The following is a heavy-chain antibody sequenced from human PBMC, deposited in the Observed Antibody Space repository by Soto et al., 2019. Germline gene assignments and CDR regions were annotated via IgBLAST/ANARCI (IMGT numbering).Heavy chain of an antibody. D-gene: IGHD6-6*01. CDR1: GGSISSGYYY. J-gene: IGHJ5*02. Sequence: QVQLQESGPGLVTPSQTLSLTCTVSGGSISSGYYYWSCIRQPPGKGLEWIGYIYHSGSTYYYPFLCSQITIPENTYETWCSMKRSSRTAEDTAVYSCARARPDGARLDPWGHGNLVTDSS. V-gene: IGHV4-30-4*01. CDR3: ARARPDGARLDP. CDR2: IYHSGST.